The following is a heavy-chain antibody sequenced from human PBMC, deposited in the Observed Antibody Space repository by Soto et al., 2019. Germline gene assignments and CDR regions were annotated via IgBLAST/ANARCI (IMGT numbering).Heavy chain of an antibody. V-gene: IGHV1-18*01. CDR3: ARFDILTGSPHTYYYYMDV. Sequence: ASVKVSCKASGYTFTSYGISWVRQAPGQGLEWMGWISAYNGNTNYAQKLQGRVTMTTDTSTSTAYMELRSLGSDDTAVYYCARFDILTGSPHTYYYYMDVWGKGTTVTVSS. CDR1: GYTFTSYG. CDR2: ISAYNGNT. J-gene: IGHJ6*03. D-gene: IGHD3-9*01.